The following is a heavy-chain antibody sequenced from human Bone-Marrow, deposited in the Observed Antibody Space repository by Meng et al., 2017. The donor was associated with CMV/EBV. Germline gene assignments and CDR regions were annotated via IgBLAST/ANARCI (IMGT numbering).Heavy chain of an antibody. CDR2: ISGSGRTM. CDR3: ATTYYYDDAVDA. D-gene: IGHD3-22*01. Sequence: GESPKISCAASGFTFRSYEMNWVRQAPGKGLEWISYISGSGRTMYSADPVKGRFSISRDNARNSLYLQMNTLRAEDTAVYYCATTYYYDDAVDASGQGTLVTVSS. V-gene: IGHV3-48*03. CDR1: GFTFRSYE. J-gene: IGHJ5*02.